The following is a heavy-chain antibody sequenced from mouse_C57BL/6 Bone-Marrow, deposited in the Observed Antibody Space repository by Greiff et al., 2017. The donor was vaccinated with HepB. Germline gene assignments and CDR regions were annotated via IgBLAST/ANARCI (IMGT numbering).Heavy chain of an antibody. CDR1: GFTFSSYG. Sequence: EVQLVESGGDLVKPGGSLKLSCAASGFTFSSYGMSWVRQTPDKRLEWVATISSGGSYTYYPDSVKGRFTISRDNAKNTLYLQMSSLKSEDTAMYYCARVSTGTWYFDYWGQGTTLTVSS. CDR2: ISSGGSYT. J-gene: IGHJ2*01. CDR3: ARVSTGTWYFDY. V-gene: IGHV5-6*01. D-gene: IGHD4-1*02.